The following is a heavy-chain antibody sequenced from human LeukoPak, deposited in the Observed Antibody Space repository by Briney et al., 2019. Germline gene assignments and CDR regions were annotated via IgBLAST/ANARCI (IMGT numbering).Heavy chain of an antibody. CDR3: ARDRITMLRGVITNNEPYNWFDP. Sequence: ASVKVSCKASGYTFTGYYMHWVRQAPGQGLEWMGWINPNSGGTNYAQKFQGRVTMTRDTSISTAYMELSRLRSDDTAVYYCARDRITMLRGVITNNEPYNWFDPWGQGTLVTVSS. CDR1: GYTFTGYY. V-gene: IGHV1-2*02. CDR2: INPNSGGT. J-gene: IGHJ5*02. D-gene: IGHD3-10*01.